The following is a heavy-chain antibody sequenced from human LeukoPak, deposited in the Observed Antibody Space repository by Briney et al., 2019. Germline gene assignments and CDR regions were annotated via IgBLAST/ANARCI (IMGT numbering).Heavy chain of an antibody. D-gene: IGHD3-9*01. Sequence: ASVKVSCKASGGTFSSYAISWVRQAPGQGLEWMGRIIPILGIANCAQKFQGRVTITADKSTSTAYMELSSLRSEDTAVYYCARKGYDILTGSPWFDPWGQGTLVTVSS. CDR1: GGTFSSYA. J-gene: IGHJ5*02. CDR2: IIPILGIA. V-gene: IGHV1-69*04. CDR3: ARKGYDILTGSPWFDP.